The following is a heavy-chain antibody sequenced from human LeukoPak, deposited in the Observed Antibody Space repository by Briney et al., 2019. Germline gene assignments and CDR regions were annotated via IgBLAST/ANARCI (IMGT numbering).Heavy chain of an antibody. CDR1: GYTFTSYD. J-gene: IGHJ4*02. V-gene: IGHV1-8*01. CDR3: ARVGYSYGHGNGYYFDY. D-gene: IGHD5-18*01. CDR2: MNPNSGNT. Sequence: ASVKVSCKASGYTFTSYDIYWVRQATGQGLEWMGWMNPNSGNTGYAQKFQGRVTMTRNTSISTAYMELSSLRSEDTAVYYCARVGYSYGHGNGYYFDYWGQGTLVTVSS.